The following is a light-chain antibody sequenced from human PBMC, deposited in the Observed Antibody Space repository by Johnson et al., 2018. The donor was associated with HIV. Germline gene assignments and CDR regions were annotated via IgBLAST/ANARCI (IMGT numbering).Light chain of an antibody. CDR3: GTWDSSLNAFV. CDR2: DNH. V-gene: IGLV1-51*01. J-gene: IGLJ1*01. Sequence: QSVLTQPPSVSAAPGQKVTISCSGSSSNIGNNYVSWYQQVPGTAPKLLIYDNHKRPSGIPDRFSGSKSGTSATLGITGLQTGDEADYYCGTWDSSLNAFVFGAGTRVTVL. CDR1: SSNIGNNY.